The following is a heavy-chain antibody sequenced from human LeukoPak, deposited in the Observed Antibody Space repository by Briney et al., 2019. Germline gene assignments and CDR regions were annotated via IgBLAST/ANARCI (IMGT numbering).Heavy chain of an antibody. V-gene: IGHV4-34*01. CDR3: ARSSIFGVVIFDY. Sequence: SETLSLTCAVYGGSFSGYYWSWIRQPPGKGLEWIGEINHSGSTNYNPSLKRRVTISVDTSKNQFSLKLSSVTAADTAVYYCARSSIFGVVIFDYWGQGTLVTVSS. CDR1: GGSFSGYY. J-gene: IGHJ4*02. CDR2: INHSGST. D-gene: IGHD3-3*01.